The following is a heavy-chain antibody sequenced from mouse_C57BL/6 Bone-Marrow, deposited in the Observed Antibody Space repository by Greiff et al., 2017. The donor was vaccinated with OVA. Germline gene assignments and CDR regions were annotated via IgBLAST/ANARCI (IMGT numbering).Heavy chain of an antibody. CDR1: GYAFTNYL. D-gene: IGHD1-1*01. CDR3: ASHYYGSRWYYFDY. CDR2: INPGSGGT. Sequence: VQLQESGAELVRPGTSVKVSCKASGYAFTNYLIEWVKQRPGQGLEWIGVINPGSGGTNYNEKFKGKATLTADKSSSTAYMQLSSLTSEDSAVYFCASHYYGSRWYYFDYWGQGTTLTVSS. J-gene: IGHJ2*01. V-gene: IGHV1-54*01.